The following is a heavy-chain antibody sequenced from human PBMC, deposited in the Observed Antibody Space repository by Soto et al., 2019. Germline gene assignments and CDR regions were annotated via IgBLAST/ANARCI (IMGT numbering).Heavy chain of an antibody. V-gene: IGHV3-48*01. CDR3: ARGSTIFGVVIIPPDY. Sequence: VGSLRLSCAASGFTFSSYSMNWVRQAPGKGLEWVSYISSSSSTIYYADSVKGRFTISRDNAKNSLYLQMNSLRAEDTAVYYCARGSTIFGVVIIPPDYWGQGTLVTVSS. D-gene: IGHD3-3*01. CDR1: GFTFSSYS. J-gene: IGHJ4*02. CDR2: ISSSSSTI.